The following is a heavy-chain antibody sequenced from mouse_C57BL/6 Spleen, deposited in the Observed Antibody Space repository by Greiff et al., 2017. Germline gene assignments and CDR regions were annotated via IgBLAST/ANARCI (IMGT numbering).Heavy chain of an antibody. CDR2: IYPGDGDT. J-gene: IGHJ1*03. Sequence: QVQLQQSGAELVKPGASVKISCKASGFAFSGYWMNWVKQRPGKGLEWIGQIYPGDGDTNYNGKFKGKATLTADKSSSTAYLQLSSLTSEDPAVYFCARREITTVVVPYFDVWGTGTTVTVAS. D-gene: IGHD1-1*01. CDR1: GFAFSGYW. V-gene: IGHV1-80*01. CDR3: ARREITTVVVPYFDV.